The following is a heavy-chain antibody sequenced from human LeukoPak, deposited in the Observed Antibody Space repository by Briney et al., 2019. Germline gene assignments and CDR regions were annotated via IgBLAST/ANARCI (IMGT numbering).Heavy chain of an antibody. CDR1: GGSFSGYY. J-gene: IGHJ5*02. D-gene: IGHD6-13*01. V-gene: IGHV4-34*01. CDR2: INHSGST. CDR3: ARGGGIAAAGTESDP. Sequence: SETLSLTCAVYGGSFSGYYWSWIRQHPGKGLEWIGEINHSGSTNYNPSLKSRVTISVDTSKNQFSLKLSSVTAADTAVYYCARGGGIAAAGTESDPWGQGSLVTVSS.